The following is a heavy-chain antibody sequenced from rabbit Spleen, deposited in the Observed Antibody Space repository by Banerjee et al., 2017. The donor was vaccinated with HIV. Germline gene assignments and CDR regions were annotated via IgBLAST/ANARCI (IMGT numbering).Heavy chain of an antibody. CDR3: ARDAGSGHYIDVYFDL. D-gene: IGHD8-1*01. CDR2: INTATGKA. J-gene: IGHJ4*01. Sequence: QEQLEESGGGLVKPEGSLTVTCKASGFSFGDRDVMCWVRQAPGKGLEWIACINTATGKAVYASWAKGRFTISKTSSTTVTLQMTSLTVADTATYFCARDAGSGHYIDVYFDLWGPGTLVTVS. V-gene: IGHV1S45*01. CDR1: GFSFGDRDV.